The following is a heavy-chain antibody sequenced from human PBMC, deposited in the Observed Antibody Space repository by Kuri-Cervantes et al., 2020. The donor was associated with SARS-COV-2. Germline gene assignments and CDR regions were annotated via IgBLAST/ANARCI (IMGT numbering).Heavy chain of an antibody. CDR1: GYTFTGYY. Sequence: ASVKVSCKASGYTFTGYYMHWVRQAPGQGLEWMGIINPSGGSTSYAQKFQGRVTMSRDTSTSTVYMELSSLRSEDTAVYYCARDGYNFRFDYWGQGTLVTVSS. D-gene: IGHD5-24*01. V-gene: IGHV1-46*01. J-gene: IGHJ4*02. CDR2: INPSGGST. CDR3: ARDGYNFRFDY.